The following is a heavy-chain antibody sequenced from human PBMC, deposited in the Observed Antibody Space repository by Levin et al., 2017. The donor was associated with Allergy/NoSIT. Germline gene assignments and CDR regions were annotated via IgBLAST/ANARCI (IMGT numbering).Heavy chain of an antibody. CDR2: IWYDGSNK. CDR3: ARAGITLMHDAFDI. J-gene: IGHJ3*02. Sequence: GESLKISCAASGFTFSSYGMHWVRQAPGKGLEWVAVIWYDGSNKYYADSVKGRFTISRDNSKNTLYLQMNSLRAEDTAVYYCARAGITLMHDAFDIWGQGTMVTVSS. D-gene: IGHD3-3*01. CDR1: GFTFSSYG. V-gene: IGHV3-33*01.